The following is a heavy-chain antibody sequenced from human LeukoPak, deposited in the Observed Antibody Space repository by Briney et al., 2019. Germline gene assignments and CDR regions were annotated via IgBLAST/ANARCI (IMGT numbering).Heavy chain of an antibody. CDR3: ARPPGGSKDYYFDY. CDR1: GYTFTSYA. Sequence: ASGKLCCKAAGYTFTSYAIHWGRQAPGQRLERMGWINAGNGNTKYSQKFQGRVTITRDTYASTAYMELSSLRSEDTAVYYCARPPGGSKDYYFDYWGQGTLVTVSS. J-gene: IGHJ4*02. V-gene: IGHV1-3*01. D-gene: IGHD3-16*01. CDR2: INAGNGNT.